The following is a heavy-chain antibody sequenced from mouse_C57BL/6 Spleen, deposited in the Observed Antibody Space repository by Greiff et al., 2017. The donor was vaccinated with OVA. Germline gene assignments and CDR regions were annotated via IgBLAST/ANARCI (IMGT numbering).Heavy chain of an antibody. CDR2: ISSGGSYT. CDR1: GFTFSSYG. J-gene: IGHJ2*01. D-gene: IGHD1-1*01. V-gene: IGHV5-6*01. CDR3: ARRGITTVDPLYFDY. Sequence: EVQLVESGGDLVKPGGSLKLSCAASGFTFSSYGMSWVRQTPDKRLEWVATISSGGSYTYYPDSVKGRFTISRDNAKNTLYLQMSSLKSEDTAMYYCARRGITTVDPLYFDYWGQGTTLTVSS.